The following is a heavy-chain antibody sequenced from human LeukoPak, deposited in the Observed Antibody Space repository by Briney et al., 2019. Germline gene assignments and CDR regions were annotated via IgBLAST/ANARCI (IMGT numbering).Heavy chain of an antibody. CDR1: GFTFSSYA. V-gene: IGHV3-23*01. J-gene: IGHJ4*02. D-gene: IGHD3-9*01. Sequence: GGSLRLSCATSGFTFSSYAMSWVRQAPGKGLEWVSGIGASGGSTYYADSVKGRFTISRDNSKSTLYLQMNSLRTEDTAVYYCAKAEGYDILTGLDYWGQGILVTVSS. CDR3: AKAEGYDILTGLDY. CDR2: IGASGGST.